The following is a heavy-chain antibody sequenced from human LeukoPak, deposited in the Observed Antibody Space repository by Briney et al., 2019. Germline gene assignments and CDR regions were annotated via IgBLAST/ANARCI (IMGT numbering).Heavy chain of an antibody. Sequence: GASVKVSCKASGYIFTCYDINWVRQATGQGLEWMGWMNANSGDTGYAQKFQGRVTMTRNTSISTAYMELSSLRSEDTAIYYCARGGTYLPFGYWGQGTLVIVSS. CDR1: GYIFTCYD. J-gene: IGHJ4*02. CDR3: ARGGTYLPFGY. CDR2: MNANSGDT. D-gene: IGHD3-10*01. V-gene: IGHV1-8*01.